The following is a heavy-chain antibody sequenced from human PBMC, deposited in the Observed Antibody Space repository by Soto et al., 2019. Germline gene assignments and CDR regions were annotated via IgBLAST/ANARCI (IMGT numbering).Heavy chain of an antibody. J-gene: IGHJ6*02. Sequence: SETLSLTCTVSGGSISSSSYYWGWILQPPGKGLEWIGSIYYSGSTYYNPSLKSRVTISVDTSKNQFSLKLSSVTAADTAVYYCARLPNSSGWYVYYYYGMDVWGQGTTVTVSS. V-gene: IGHV4-39*01. CDR1: GGSISSSSYY. D-gene: IGHD6-19*01. CDR3: ARLPNSSGWYVYYYYGMDV. CDR2: IYYSGST.